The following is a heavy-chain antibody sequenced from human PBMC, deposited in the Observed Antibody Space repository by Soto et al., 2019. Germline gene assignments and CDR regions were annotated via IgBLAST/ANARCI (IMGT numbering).Heavy chain of an antibody. CDR1: RRSGNTYN. CDR2: INYSGRT. J-gene: IGHJ5*02. Sequence: SESLALTCCVSRRSGNTYNWGWIRQPPGKGLEWIGYINYSGRTNHNPSLKSRVTTSVDTSKNQFSLKLSSVTAADTAVYYCARSFCSDSVSCNWFDPWGQGTLVTVSS. V-gene: IGHV4-59*02. D-gene: IGHD2-15*01. CDR3: ARSFCSDSVSCNWFDP.